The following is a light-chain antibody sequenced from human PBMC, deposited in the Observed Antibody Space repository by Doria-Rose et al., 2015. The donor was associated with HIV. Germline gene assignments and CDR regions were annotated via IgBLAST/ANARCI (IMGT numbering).Light chain of an antibody. J-gene: IGKJ4*02. V-gene: IGKV1-12*01. CDR3: QQDNSSPRT. Sequence: DIRVTQSPSSVSASVGDRVSITCRASQGISLWLAWYQQKPGTAPKLLIYSASRLKSEVPSRFSGGGAWADFTTTISILQGEDFANYYCQQDNSSPRTFGGGTKVEIK. CDR2: SAS. CDR1: QGISLW.